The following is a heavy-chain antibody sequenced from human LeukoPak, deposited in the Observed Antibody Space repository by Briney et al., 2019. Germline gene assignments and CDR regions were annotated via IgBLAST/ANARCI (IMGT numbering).Heavy chain of an antibody. D-gene: IGHD6-19*01. CDR1: GFTVSSNY. CDR3: AREGLGYYFDY. V-gene: IGHV3-66*01. Sequence: GGSLRLSCAASGFTVSSNYMSWVRQAPGKGLEWVSVIYSGGSTYYADSAKARFTISRDNSKNTMYLQMNSLRAEDTAVYYCAREGLGYYFDYWGQGTLVTVSS. J-gene: IGHJ4*02. CDR2: IYSGGST.